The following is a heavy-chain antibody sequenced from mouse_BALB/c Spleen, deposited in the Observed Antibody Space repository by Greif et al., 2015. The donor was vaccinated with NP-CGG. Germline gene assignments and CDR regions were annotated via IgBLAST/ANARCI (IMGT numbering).Heavy chain of an antibody. Sequence: QVHVKQSGPGVVRPGGSVKISCKGSGYTFTDYAMHWVKQSHAKSLEWIGVISTYNGNTNYNQKFKGKATMTVDKSSSTAYMELARLTSEDSAIYYCARLGNYGNPYYYAMDYWGQGTSVTVSS. CDR3: ARLGNYGNPYYYAMDY. D-gene: IGHD2-1*01. V-gene: IGHV1-67*01. CDR1: GYTFTDYA. J-gene: IGHJ4*01. CDR2: ISTYNGNT.